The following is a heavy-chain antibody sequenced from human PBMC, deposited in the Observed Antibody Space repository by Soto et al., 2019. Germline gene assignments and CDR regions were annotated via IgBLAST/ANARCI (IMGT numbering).Heavy chain of an antibody. CDR3: ARDRVGGEYYDILTGLPQDAFDI. J-gene: IGHJ3*02. CDR2: IIPILGIA. Sequence: ASVKVSCKASGGTFSSYTISWVRQAPGQGLEWMGRIIPILGIANYAQKFQGRVTITADKSTSTAYMELSSLRSEDTAVYYCARDRVGGEYYDILTGLPQDAFDIWGQGTMVTVSS. CDR1: GGTFSSYT. V-gene: IGHV1-69*04. D-gene: IGHD3-9*01.